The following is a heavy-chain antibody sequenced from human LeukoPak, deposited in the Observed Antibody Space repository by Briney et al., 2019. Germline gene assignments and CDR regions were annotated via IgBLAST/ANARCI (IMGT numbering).Heavy chain of an antibody. V-gene: IGHV4-61*02. CDR1: GGSLNSGFYY. D-gene: IGHD5-24*01. J-gene: IGHJ6*03. CDR3: ARSTISWTEEGNYYYYMDV. Sequence: SENLSLTCTVSGGSLNSGFYYWNWLRQSAGKGLEWIVRISTIGSTNNNPSLQSRVTISNQSSLRLSSVTAADTAVYYCARSTISWTEEGNYYYYMDVWDKGTTVTVSS. CDR2: ISTIGST.